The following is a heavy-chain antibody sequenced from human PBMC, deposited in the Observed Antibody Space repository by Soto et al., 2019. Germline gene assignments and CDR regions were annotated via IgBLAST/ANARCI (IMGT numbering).Heavy chain of an antibody. CDR2: ISYDGSNK. J-gene: IGHJ4*02. CDR1: GFTFSSYA. Sequence: GGSLRLSCAASGFTFSSYAMHWVRQAPGKGLEWVAVISYDGSNKYYADSVKGRFTISRDNSKNTLYLQMNSLRAEDTAVYYCARDRDFLGQGTLVTVSS. V-gene: IGHV3-30*14. CDR3: ARDRDF.